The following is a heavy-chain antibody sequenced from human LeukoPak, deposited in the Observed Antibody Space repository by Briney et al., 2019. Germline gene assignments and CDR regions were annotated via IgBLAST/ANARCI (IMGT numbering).Heavy chain of an antibody. CDR2: ISSDGRNK. Sequence: GGSLRLSCAASGFTFGSYAVHWVRQAPGKGLEWVAVISSDGRNKNYADSVKGRFTISRDNSKNTLYPQMSSLRAEDTAVYYCAKFLAVIAARDSLYFQHWGQGTLVTVSS. V-gene: IGHV3-30-3*02. CDR1: GFTFGSYA. CDR3: AKFLAVIAARDSLYFQH. D-gene: IGHD6-6*01. J-gene: IGHJ1*01.